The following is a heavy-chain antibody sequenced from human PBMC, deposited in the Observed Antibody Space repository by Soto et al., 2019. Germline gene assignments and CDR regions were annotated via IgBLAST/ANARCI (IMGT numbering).Heavy chain of an antibody. CDR1: GFTSDDYDYA. D-gene: IGHD3-3*01. J-gene: IGHJ6*01. Sequence: GWSLRLSCTFSGFTSDDYDYALTWVRQAPGKGLQWLGLIRGSTYGGTTEYAASVKGRFTISRDDSKGITYLQMNSLKTEDTAVYYCSRDGDFYGLDVWGQGTTVTVS. CDR2: IRGSTYGGTT. V-gene: IGHV3-49*04. CDR3: SRDGDFYGLDV.